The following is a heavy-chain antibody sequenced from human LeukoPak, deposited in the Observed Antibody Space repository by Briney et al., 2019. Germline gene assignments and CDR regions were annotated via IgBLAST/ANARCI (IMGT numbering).Heavy chain of an antibody. D-gene: IGHD3-22*01. CDR2: ISFDENRK. CDR3: ARNYYHSSAPGTWFDP. CDR1: GFTFSHAW. J-gene: IGHJ5*02. Sequence: GGSLRLSCVASGFTFSHAWMSWVRQAPGKGLEWVALISFDENRKYYSDSVKGRFTISRDNSNNTVHLHMNSVRPEDTAVYFCARNYYHSSAPGTWFDPWGQGTLVTVSS. V-gene: IGHV3-30*03.